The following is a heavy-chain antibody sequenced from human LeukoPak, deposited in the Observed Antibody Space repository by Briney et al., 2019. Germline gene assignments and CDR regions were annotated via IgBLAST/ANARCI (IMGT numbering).Heavy chain of an antibody. CDR2: SSGSGGST. V-gene: IGHV3-23*01. D-gene: IGHD5-12*01. Sequence: GGSLRLSCAASGFTFSSYAMSWVRQAPGKGLEWVSASSGSGGSTYYADSVKGRFTISRDNSKNTLYLQMNSLRAEDTAVYYCATDAYSGYDPHFDYWGQGTLVTVSS. J-gene: IGHJ4*02. CDR1: GFTFSSYA. CDR3: ATDAYSGYDPHFDY.